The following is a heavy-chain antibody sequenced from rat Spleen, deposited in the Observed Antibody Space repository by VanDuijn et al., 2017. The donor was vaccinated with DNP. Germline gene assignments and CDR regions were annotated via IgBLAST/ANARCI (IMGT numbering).Heavy chain of an antibody. J-gene: IGHJ2*01. D-gene: IGHD4-1*01. CDR3: ASLILRDSGYYFDY. CDR1: GFTFSYYG. Sequence: EVQLVESGGGLVQPGRSLKLSCAASGFTFSYYGMAWVRQAPEKGLEWVASISASGGSKTYYRDSVKGRFTISRDNGKNTQYLQMDSLRSEDTATYYCASLILRDSGYYFDYWGQGVMVTVSS. CDR2: ISASGGSKT. V-gene: IGHV5S13*01.